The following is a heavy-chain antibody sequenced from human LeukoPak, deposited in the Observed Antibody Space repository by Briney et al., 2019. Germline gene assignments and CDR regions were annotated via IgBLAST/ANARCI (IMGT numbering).Heavy chain of an antibody. J-gene: IGHJ4*02. D-gene: IGHD5-12*01. CDR1: GYTFTGYY. CDR2: INTNSGGT. CDR3: ARDFDRLDVDPSLDY. V-gene: IGHV1-2*02. Sequence: ASVKVSCKASGYTFTGYYMHWVRQAPGQGLEWMGWINTNSGGTNYAQKFQGRVTMTRDTSISTAYMELSRLRSDDTAVYYCARDFDRLDVDPSLDYWGQGTLVTVSS.